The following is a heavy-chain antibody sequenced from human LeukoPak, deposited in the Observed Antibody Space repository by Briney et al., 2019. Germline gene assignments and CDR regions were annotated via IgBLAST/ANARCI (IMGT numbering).Heavy chain of an antibody. CDR2: INHSGGT. V-gene: IGHV4-34*01. D-gene: IGHD3-22*01. Sequence: PSETLSLTCAVYGGSFSGYYWSWIRQPPGKGLEWIGEINHSGGTNYNPSLKSRVTISVDTSKNQFSLKLSSVTAADTAVYYCARGKMKITMIVVVTSRIGAFDIWGQGTMVTVSS. J-gene: IGHJ3*02. CDR3: ARGKMKITMIVVVTSRIGAFDI. CDR1: GGSFSGYY.